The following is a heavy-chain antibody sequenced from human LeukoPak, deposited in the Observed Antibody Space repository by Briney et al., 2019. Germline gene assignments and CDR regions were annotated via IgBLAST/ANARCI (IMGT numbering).Heavy chain of an antibody. J-gene: IGHJ6*02. D-gene: IGHD6-13*01. Sequence: SETLSLTCAVYGGSFSGYYWSWIRQPPGKGLEWIGEINHSGSTNYNPSLKSRDTISVDTSKNQFSLKLSSVTAADTAVYYCARGHGSSWYYYYYGMDVWAKGPRSPSP. CDR3: ARGHGSSWYYYYYGMDV. CDR2: INHSGST. CDR1: GGSFSGYY. V-gene: IGHV4-34*01.